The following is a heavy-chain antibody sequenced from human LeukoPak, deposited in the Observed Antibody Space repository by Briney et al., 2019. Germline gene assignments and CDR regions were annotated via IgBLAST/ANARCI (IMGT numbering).Heavy chain of an antibody. V-gene: IGHV3-33*06. Sequence: GGSLRLSCAASGFTFSSYGMHWVRQAPGNGLDWVAVVWYDGSNKYYADSVKGRFTISRDNSKNTLYLQMNSLRAEDTAVYYCAKDSSAYYDILTGLYYWGQGTLVTVSS. CDR1: GFTFSSYG. J-gene: IGHJ4*02. CDR3: AKDSSAYYDILTGLYY. CDR2: VWYDGSNK. D-gene: IGHD3-9*01.